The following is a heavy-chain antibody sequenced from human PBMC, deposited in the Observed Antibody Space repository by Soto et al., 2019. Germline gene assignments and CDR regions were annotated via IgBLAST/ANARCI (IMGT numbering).Heavy chain of an antibody. CDR1: GFTFSDYS. CDR3: ARGPYGSGVFDY. D-gene: IGHD3-10*01. CDR2: IISHSGYI. V-gene: IGHV3-21*01. Sequence: GGSLRLSCAASGFTFSDYSMTWVRQAPGKGLQWVSYIISHSGYIYYADSVKGRFTISRDNAKNSLHLQMNSLRADDTAVYYCARGPYGSGVFDYWGQGTLVTVSS. J-gene: IGHJ4*02.